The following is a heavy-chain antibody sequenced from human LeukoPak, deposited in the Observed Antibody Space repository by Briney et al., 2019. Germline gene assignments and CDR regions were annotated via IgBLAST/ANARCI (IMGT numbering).Heavy chain of an antibody. CDR2: ISSSSGYI. CDR1: GFTFNTYN. Sequence: GGSLRLSCAASGFTFNTYNMNWVRQAPGKGLEWVSSISSSSGYIYYADSVKGRFTISRDNAKNSLYLQMNSLRAEDTAVYYCARGDNSAFDIWGQGTMVTVSS. J-gene: IGHJ3*02. V-gene: IGHV3-21*01. CDR3: ARGDNSAFDI. D-gene: IGHD3-22*01.